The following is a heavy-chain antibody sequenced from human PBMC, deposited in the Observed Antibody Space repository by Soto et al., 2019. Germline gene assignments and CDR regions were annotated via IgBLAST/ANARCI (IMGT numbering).Heavy chain of an antibody. CDR2: ISGYNGQT. D-gene: IGHD5-18*01. CDR1: GYTFTTYG. CDR3: ARDGRKELWVEGLNAMDV. J-gene: IGHJ6*02. V-gene: IGHV1-18*01. Sequence: QIQLVQSGPEVKKPGASVKVSCKASGYTFTTYGISWVRQAPGQGLEWMGWISGYNGQTNYAQKFRGRVTITTDTCTGTAYMEMRSLRSDDTATYYCARDGRKELWVEGLNAMDVWGQGTTVTVSS.